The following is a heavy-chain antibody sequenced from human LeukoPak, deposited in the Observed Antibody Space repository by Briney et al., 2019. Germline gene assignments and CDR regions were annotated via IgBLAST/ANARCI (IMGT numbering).Heavy chain of an antibody. D-gene: IGHD3-22*01. J-gene: IGHJ4*02. CDR2: INSDGSST. V-gene: IGHV3-74*01. CDR3: ARVRAYDSSGYYYPTWRYYFDC. CDR1: GFTFSSYW. Sequence: GGSLRLSCAASGFTFSSYWMHWVRQAPGKGLVWVSRINSDGSSTSYADSVKGRFTISRDNAKNTLYLQMNSLRAEDTAVYYCARVRAYDSSGYYYPTWRYYFDCWGQGTLVTVSS.